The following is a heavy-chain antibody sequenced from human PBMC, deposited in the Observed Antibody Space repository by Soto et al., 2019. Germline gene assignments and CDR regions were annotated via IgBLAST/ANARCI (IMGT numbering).Heavy chain of an antibody. V-gene: IGHV1-69*06. CDR3: ARGVAVAGILNYFDY. D-gene: IGHD6-19*01. CDR1: GGTFSSYA. CDR2: IIPIFGTA. Sequence: SVKVSCKASGGTFSSYAISWVRQAPGQGLEWMGGIIPIFGTANYAQKFQGRVTITADKSTGTAYMELSSLRSEDTAVYYCARGVAVAGILNYFDYWGQGTLVTVSS. J-gene: IGHJ4*02.